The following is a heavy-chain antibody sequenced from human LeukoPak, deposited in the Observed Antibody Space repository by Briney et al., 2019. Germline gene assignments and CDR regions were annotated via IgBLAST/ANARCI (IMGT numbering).Heavy chain of an antibody. V-gene: IGHV4-59*01. D-gene: IGHD6-13*01. J-gene: IGHJ4*02. CDR2: IYYSGST. CDR3: ARGDSSSWYKVDYFDY. CDR1: GVSISSYY. Sequence: SETLSLTCTVSGVSISSYYWSWIRQPPGKGLEWIGYIYYSGSTNYNPSLKSRVTISVDTSKNQFSLKLSSVTAADTAVYYCARGDSSSWYKVDYFDYWGQGTLVTVSS.